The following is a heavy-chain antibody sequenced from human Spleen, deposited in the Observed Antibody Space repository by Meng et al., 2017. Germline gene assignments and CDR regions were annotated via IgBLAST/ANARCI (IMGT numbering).Heavy chain of an antibody. CDR2: ISSSSSYI. CDR3: ARETDSSGYYQNPNDAFDI. Sequence: GESLKISCAASGFTVSSNYMSWVRQAPGKGLEWVSSISSSSSYIYYADSVKGRFTISRDNAKNSLYLQMNSLRAEDTAVYYCARETDSSGYYQNPNDAFDIWGQGTMVTVSS. V-gene: IGHV3-21*01. D-gene: IGHD3-22*01. CDR1: GFTVSSNY. J-gene: IGHJ3*02.